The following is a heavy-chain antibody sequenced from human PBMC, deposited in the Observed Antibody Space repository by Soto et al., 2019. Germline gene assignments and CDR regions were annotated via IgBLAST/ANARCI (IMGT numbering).Heavy chain of an antibody. CDR2: IITIFGTA. D-gene: IGHD4-17*01. Sequence: QVQLVQSGAEVKKPGSSVKVSCKASGGTFSSYAISWVRQAPGQGLEWMGGIITIFGTANYARKFQGRVTITADESTSTAYIQLRRLRSEDTAVSYCARDSGGTTVAFGKAVWGQGNRVTVS. CDR3: ARDSGGTTVAFGKAV. J-gene: IGHJ6*02. CDR1: GGTFSSYA. V-gene: IGHV1-69*01.